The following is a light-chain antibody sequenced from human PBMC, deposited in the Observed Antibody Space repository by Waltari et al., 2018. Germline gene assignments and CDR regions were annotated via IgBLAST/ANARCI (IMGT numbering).Light chain of an antibody. V-gene: IGKV1-6*01. CDR1: QGITND. J-gene: IGKJ1*01. CDR3: LQYYNFSWT. Sequence: AIQMTQSPSSLSASVGDRVTITCRTSQGITNDLAWDQQKPGKAPKLLLYTASTLQSGVPSRFSGSGSGTDFSLTISSLQPEDFATYYCLQYYNFSWTFGQGTKVEIK. CDR2: TAS.